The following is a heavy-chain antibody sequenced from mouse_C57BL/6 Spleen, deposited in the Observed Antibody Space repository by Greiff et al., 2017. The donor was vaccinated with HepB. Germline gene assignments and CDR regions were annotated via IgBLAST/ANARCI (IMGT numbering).Heavy chain of an antibody. V-gene: IGHV1-50*01. D-gene: IGHD3-2*02. Sequence: VQLQQPGAELVKPGASVKLSCKASGYTFTSYWMQWVKQRPGQGLEWIGEIDPSDSYTNYNQKFKGKATLTVDTSSSTAYMQLSSLTSEDSAVYYCAREDSSGHYWGQGTTLTVSS. CDR2: IDPSDSYT. J-gene: IGHJ2*01. CDR3: AREDSSGHY. CDR1: GYTFTSYW.